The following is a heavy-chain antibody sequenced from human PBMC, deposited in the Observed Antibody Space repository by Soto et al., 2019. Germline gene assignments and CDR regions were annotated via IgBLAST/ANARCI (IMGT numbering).Heavy chain of an antibody. Sequence: PGESLKISCKGSEYSFTSYWISWVRQMPGKGLEWMGRIDPSDSYTNYSPSFQGHVTISADKSISTAYLQWSGLKASDTTMYYCARCVGTVRGVCYYGMDVWGQGTTVTVSS. CDR2: IDPSDSYT. D-gene: IGHD3-10*01. CDR3: ARCVGTVRGVCYYGMDV. CDR1: EYSFTSYW. V-gene: IGHV5-10-1*01. J-gene: IGHJ6*02.